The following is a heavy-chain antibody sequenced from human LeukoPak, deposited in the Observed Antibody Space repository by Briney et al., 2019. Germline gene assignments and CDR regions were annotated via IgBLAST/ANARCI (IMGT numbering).Heavy chain of an antibody. V-gene: IGHV4-39*01. CDR1: GGSISSSNYY. CDR3: ARLNKPGWFDP. J-gene: IGHJ5*02. Sequence: SETLSLTCTVSGGSISSSNYYWGWVRQPPGKGLEWIGSIYYTGSTYYSPSLKSRVIISVDTSKSQFSLRLSSVTATDTAVYYCARLNKPGWFDPWGQGTLVTVSS. CDR2: IYYTGST. D-gene: IGHD1-14*01.